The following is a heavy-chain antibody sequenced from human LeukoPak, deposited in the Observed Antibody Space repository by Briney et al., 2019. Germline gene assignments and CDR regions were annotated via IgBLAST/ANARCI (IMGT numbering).Heavy chain of an antibody. J-gene: IGHJ5*02. Sequence: GGSLRLSCAASGFTFSSYAMHWVRQAPGKGLEWVAVISYDGSNKYYADSVKGRFTISRDNSKNTPYLQMNSLRAEDTAVYYCARDGSGSTQGWFDPWGQGTLVTVSS. CDR2: ISYDGSNK. CDR3: ARDGSGSTQGWFDP. V-gene: IGHV3-30-3*01. CDR1: GFTFSSYA. D-gene: IGHD1-26*01.